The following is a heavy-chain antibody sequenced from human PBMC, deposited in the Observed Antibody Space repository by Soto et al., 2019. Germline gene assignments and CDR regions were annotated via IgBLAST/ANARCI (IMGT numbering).Heavy chain of an antibody. J-gene: IGHJ4*02. CDR2: IYYSGST. CDR3: AREEQQLVFDY. CDR1: GGSISSYY. D-gene: IGHD6-13*01. Sequence: QVQLQESGPGLVKPTETLSLTCTVSGGSISSYYWSWIRQPPGKGLEWIGYIYYSGSTNYNPSLKSRVTISVDTSKNQFSLKLSSVTAADTAVYYCAREEQQLVFDYWGQGTLVTVSS. V-gene: IGHV4-59*01.